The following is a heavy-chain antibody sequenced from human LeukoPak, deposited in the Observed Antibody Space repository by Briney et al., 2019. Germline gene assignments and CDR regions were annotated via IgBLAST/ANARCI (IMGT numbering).Heavy chain of an antibody. CDR2: IKQDGSEK. V-gene: IGHV3-7*03. J-gene: IGHJ4*02. CDR3: TRDLSHYYDSSGYLY. CDR1: GFTFSSYW. D-gene: IGHD3-22*01. Sequence: GGSLRLSCAASGFTFSSYWMSWVRQAPGKGLEWVANIKQDGSEKYYVDSVKGRFTISRDNAKNSLYLQMNSLRAEDTAVYYCTRDLSHYYDSSGYLYWGQGTLVTVSS.